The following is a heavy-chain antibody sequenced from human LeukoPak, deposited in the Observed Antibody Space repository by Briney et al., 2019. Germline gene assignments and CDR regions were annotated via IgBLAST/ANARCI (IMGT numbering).Heavy chain of an antibody. CDR1: GRTFSSYA. D-gene: IGHD2-8*01. CDR2: IIPIFGTA. Sequence: SVKVSRKASGRTFSSYAISWVRQAPGQGLEWMGRIIPIFGTANYAQKFQGRVTITTDESTSTAYMELSSLRSEDTAVYYCARGNCTNGVCYAYFDYWGQGTLVTVSS. V-gene: IGHV1-69*05. CDR3: ARGNCTNGVCYAYFDY. J-gene: IGHJ4*02.